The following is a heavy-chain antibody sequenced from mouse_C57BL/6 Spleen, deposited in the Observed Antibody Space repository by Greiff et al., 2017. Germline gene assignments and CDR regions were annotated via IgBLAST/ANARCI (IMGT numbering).Heavy chain of an antibody. D-gene: IGHD2-1*01. CDR1: GYTFTSYG. Sequence: VQLQQSGAELARPGASVKLSCKASGYTFTSYGISWVKQRTGQGLEWIGEIYPRSGNTYYNEKFKGKATLTADKSSSTAYMELRSLTSDDSAVYFYTRSHCNYCFDYCPQCTTLPVSS. CDR2: IYPRSGNT. V-gene: IGHV1-81*01. CDR3: TRSHCNYCFDY. J-gene: IGHJ2*01.